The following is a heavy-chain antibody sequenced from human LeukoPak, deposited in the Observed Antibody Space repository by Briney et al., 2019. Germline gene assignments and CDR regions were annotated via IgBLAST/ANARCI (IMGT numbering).Heavy chain of an antibody. V-gene: IGHV4-34*01. D-gene: IGHD2-2*02. J-gene: IGHJ6*03. Sequence: PSETLSLTCAVYGGSFSGYYWSWLRQPPGKGLEWIGEINHSGSTNYNPSLKSRVTISVDTSKNQFSLKLSSVTAADTAVYYCARGYCSSTSCYNRYYYMDVWGKGTTVTVSS. CDR2: INHSGST. CDR3: ARGYCSSTSCYNRYYYMDV. CDR1: GGSFSGYY.